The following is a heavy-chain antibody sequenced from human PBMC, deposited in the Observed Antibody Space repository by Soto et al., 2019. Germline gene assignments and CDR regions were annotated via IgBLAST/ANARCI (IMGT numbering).Heavy chain of an antibody. Sequence: PGGSLRLSCAASGFTFSSYAMSWVRQAPGKGLEWVSAISGSGGSTYYADSVKGRFTISRDNSKNTLYLQMNSLRAEDTAVYYCAKDLGVYCSGGSCLTNWFNPWGQGTLVTVSS. J-gene: IGHJ5*02. CDR2: ISGSGGST. V-gene: IGHV3-23*01. D-gene: IGHD2-15*01. CDR3: AKDLGVYCSGGSCLTNWFNP. CDR1: GFTFSSYA.